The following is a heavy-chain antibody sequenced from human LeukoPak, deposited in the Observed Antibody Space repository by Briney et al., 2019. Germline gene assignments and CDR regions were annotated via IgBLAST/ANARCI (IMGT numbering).Heavy chain of an antibody. CDR2: ISSGSSYI. CDR3: ARGRGRIGVVVVPTASDY. J-gene: IGHJ4*02. CDR1: GFTFSSYS. V-gene: IGHV3-21*01. D-gene: IGHD2-2*01. Sequence: GGSLSLSCAATGFTFSSYSMDWVSQGPGKGLEGISSISSGSSYIYYAVSVKGRFTIARPHAKNSLYLKMHNLRAEDTAVYYCARGRGRIGVVVVPTASDYWGQGTLVTVSS.